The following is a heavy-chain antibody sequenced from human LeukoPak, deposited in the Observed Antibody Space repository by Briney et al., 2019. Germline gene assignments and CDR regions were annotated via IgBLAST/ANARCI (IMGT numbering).Heavy chain of an antibody. D-gene: IGHD3-22*01. V-gene: IGHV3-74*01. Sequence: GGSLRLSCAASGFTFSSYWMHWVRQAPGKGLVWVSRINSDGSSTSYADSVKGRFTISRDNAKNTLYLQMNSLRAEDTAVYYCARDIYYYDSSGYYYNWGQGTLVTVSS. CDR3: ARDIYYYDSSGYYYN. CDR1: GFTFSSYW. CDR2: INSDGSST. J-gene: IGHJ4*02.